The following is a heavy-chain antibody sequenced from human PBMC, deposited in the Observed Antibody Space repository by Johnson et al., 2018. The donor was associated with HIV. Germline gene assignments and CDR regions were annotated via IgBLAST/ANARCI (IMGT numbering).Heavy chain of an antibody. V-gene: IGHV3-7*05. D-gene: IGHD2/OR15-2a*01. J-gene: IGHJ3*02. CDR3: AKAFWVSDILRGNRTDAFDI. CDR2: IKQDGSEK. CDR1: GFTFSSYW. Sequence: VKLVESGGGLVQPGGSLRLSCAASGFTFSSYWMTWVRQAPGKGLEWVANIKQDGSEKHYVDSVKGRFTISRDNAKNSLYLQMSSLRAEDTAVYFCAKAFWVSDILRGNRTDAFDIWGQGTMVAVSS.